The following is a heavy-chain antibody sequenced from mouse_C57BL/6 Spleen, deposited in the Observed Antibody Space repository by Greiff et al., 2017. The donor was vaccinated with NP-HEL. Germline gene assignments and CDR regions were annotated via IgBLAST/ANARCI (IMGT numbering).Heavy chain of an antibody. Sequence: VQLQQSGPELVKPGASVKISCKASGYSFTDYNMNWVKQSNGKSLEWIGVINPNYGTTSYNQKFKGKATLTVDQSSSTAYMQLNSLTSEDSAVYYCAPHYYGSTSRYIDVWGTGTTVTVSS. V-gene: IGHV1-39*01. CDR3: APHYYGSTSRYIDV. CDR2: INPNYGTT. J-gene: IGHJ1*03. CDR1: GYSFTDYN. D-gene: IGHD1-1*01.